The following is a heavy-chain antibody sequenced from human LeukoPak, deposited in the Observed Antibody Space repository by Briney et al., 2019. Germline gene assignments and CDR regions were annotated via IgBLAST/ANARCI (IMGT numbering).Heavy chain of an antibody. D-gene: IGHD2-21*01. J-gene: IGHJ4*02. CDR2: ISYDGSNK. CDR1: GFTFSSYA. Sequence: GGSLRLSCAASGFTFSSYAMHWVRQAPGKGLEWVAVISYDGSNKYYADSVKGRFTISRDNSKNTQYLQMNSLRAEDTAVYYCARDGGDCFDWGQGTLVTVSS. V-gene: IGHV3-30-3*01. CDR3: ARDGGDCFD.